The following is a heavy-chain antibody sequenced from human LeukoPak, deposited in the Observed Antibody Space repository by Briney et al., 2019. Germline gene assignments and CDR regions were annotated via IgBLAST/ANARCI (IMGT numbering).Heavy chain of an antibody. J-gene: IGHJ4*02. CDR2: ISSSGTTI. Sequence: PGGSLRLSCAASGFTFRSYEMNWVRQAPGKGLEWVSYISSSGTTIYYADSVKGRFTISRDNAKNSLYLQMNSLRAEDTAVYYCARDIPQGLSYFDYWGQGTLVTVSS. CDR1: GFTFRSYE. CDR3: ARDIPQGLSYFDY. V-gene: IGHV3-48*03. D-gene: IGHD2-2*02.